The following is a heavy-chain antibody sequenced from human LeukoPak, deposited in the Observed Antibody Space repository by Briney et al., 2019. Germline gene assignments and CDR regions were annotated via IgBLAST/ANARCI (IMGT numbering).Heavy chain of an antibody. J-gene: IGHJ4*01. V-gene: IGHV3-23*01. CDR3: ARESGHTSDYFDY. CDR2: ISGSAGTT. D-gene: IGHD5-18*01. CDR1: GFTFTSYA. Sequence: PGGSLRDSCAASGFTFTSYAMSWVRQAPGKGLEWVSAISGSAGTTYYADSVKGRFTISRVNSKNTLYLQMNSLRAEDTAVYYCARESGHTSDYFDYWGHGTLVTVSS.